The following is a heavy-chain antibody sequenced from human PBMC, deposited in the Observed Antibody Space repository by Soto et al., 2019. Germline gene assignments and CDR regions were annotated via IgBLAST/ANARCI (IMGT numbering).Heavy chain of an antibody. Sequence: QVQLVQSGADVKKPGASLKISCKTSGYTFTDHGIHWVRQAPGQGLEWVGWINAGNSYTQSSQKFQGRVSLTSDRSANTAYLEMSSLTSADTAVYYCGRGRAHYYDNHGYSDYWGQGTLVTVSS. CDR1: GYTFTDHG. D-gene: IGHD3-22*01. CDR2: INAGNSYT. J-gene: IGHJ4*02. CDR3: GRGRAHYYDNHGYSDY. V-gene: IGHV1-3*01.